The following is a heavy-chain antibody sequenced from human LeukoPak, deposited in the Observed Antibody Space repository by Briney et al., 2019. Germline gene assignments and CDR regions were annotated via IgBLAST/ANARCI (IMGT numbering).Heavy chain of an antibody. CDR2: IKQDGSEK. Sequence: PGGSLRLSCAASGFTFSSYWMSWVRQAPGKGLEWVANIKQDGSEKYYVDSVKGRFTISRDNAKNSLYLQMNSLRAEDTAVYYCARDSTELPAASYYYYYYMDVWGKRTTVTVSS. CDR3: ARDSTELPAASYYYYYYMDV. V-gene: IGHV3-7*01. CDR1: GFTFSSYW. D-gene: IGHD2-2*01. J-gene: IGHJ6*03.